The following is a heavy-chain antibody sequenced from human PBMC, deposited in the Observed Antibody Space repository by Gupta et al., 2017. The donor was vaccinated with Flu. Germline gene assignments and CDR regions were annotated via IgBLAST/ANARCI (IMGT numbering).Heavy chain of an antibody. J-gene: IGHJ6*03. CDR1: GYTFTNYA. CDR3: ARTDGYFYYYLDG. Sequence: QDQLVQSGAEVKKPGASVKVSCKASGYTFTNYAMHWVRQAPGQRLEWMGWINAGNGNTKYSQKFQGRVTITRDTFASTAYMELSSLRSEDTALYYCARTDGYFYYYLDGWGTGTTVTVSS. CDR2: INAGNGNT. V-gene: IGHV1-3*01.